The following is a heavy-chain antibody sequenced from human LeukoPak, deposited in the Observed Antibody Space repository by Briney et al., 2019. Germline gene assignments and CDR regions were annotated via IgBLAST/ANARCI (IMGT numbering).Heavy chain of an antibody. CDR2: INSDGSIT. CDR3: ARDAVDTTNAV. Sequence: GGSLRLSCAASGFTFTTYWMHWVRQAPGKGLVWVSHINSDGSITSYADSVKGRFTISRDNAKNTLYLQMNSLRAEDTAVYYCARDAVDTTNAVWGQGTTVTVSS. CDR1: GFTFTTYW. V-gene: IGHV3-74*01. D-gene: IGHD5-18*01. J-gene: IGHJ6*02.